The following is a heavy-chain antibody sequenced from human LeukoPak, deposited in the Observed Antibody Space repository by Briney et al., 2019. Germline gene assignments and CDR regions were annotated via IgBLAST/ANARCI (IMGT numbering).Heavy chain of an antibody. Sequence: GGSLRLSCAASGFTFSSYGMHWVRQAPGKGLEWVAFIRYDGSNKYYADSVKGRFTISRDNSKNTLYLQMNSLRTEDTAVYYCAKKYYASGSYPIFDYWGQGTLVTVSS. V-gene: IGHV3-30*02. CDR1: GFTFSSYG. J-gene: IGHJ4*02. CDR3: AKKYYASGSYPIFDY. D-gene: IGHD3-10*01. CDR2: IRYDGSNK.